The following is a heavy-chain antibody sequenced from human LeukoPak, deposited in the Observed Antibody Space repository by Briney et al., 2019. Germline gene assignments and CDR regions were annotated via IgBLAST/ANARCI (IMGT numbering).Heavy chain of an antibody. J-gene: IGHJ4*02. CDR3: VKDFGDAYNYFDF. D-gene: IGHD5-24*01. Sequence: GGSLRLSCSASGFTFSSYAMHWARQAPGKGLEYVSVISSNGGSTYYADPVKGRFTISRDNSKNTLYLQMISLRDEDAAVYYCVKDFGDAYNYFDFWGQGTPVTVSS. V-gene: IGHV3-64D*09. CDR2: ISSNGGST. CDR1: GFTFSSYA.